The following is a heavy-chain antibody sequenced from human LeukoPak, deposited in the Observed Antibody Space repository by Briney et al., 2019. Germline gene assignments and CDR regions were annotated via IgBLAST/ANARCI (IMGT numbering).Heavy chain of an antibody. CDR2: IHISGST. CDR3: ARDTYKYDSSGYYYYYYGMDV. Sequence: SQTLSLTCTVSGDSISSDSYNWNWIRQPAGKGLEWIGRIHISGSTNHNPSLKSRVTLSVDTSKNQFSLELSSVTAADTAVYYCARDTYKYDSSGYYYYYYGMDVWGQGTTVTVSS. V-gene: IGHV4-61*02. D-gene: IGHD3-22*01. J-gene: IGHJ6*02. CDR1: GDSISSDSYN.